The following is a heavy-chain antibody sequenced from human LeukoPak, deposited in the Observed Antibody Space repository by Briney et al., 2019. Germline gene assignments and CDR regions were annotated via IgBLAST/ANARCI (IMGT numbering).Heavy chain of an antibody. CDR3: AKDHLFGVAAPAGY. CDR1: GFTFSNYG. V-gene: IGHV3-30*02. J-gene: IGHJ4*02. D-gene: IGHD3-3*01. CDR2: IRHDGSNK. Sequence: GGSLRLSCAASGFTFSNYGMHWVRQAPGKGLEWVAFIRHDGSNKYYGDSVKGRFTVSRDNSKNTLYLQMNSLRSEDTAVYFCAKDHLFGVAAPAGYWGQGTLVTVSS.